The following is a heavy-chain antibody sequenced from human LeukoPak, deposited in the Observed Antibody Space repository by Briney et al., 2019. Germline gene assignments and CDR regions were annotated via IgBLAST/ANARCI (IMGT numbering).Heavy chain of an antibody. V-gene: IGHV3-30*18. CDR3: AKDGPYTSSFDY. J-gene: IGHJ4*02. Sequence: GGSLRLSCAASGLSFSSYGMHWVRQGPGKELEWVAAISPDGDNEYYADSVKGRITISRDNSKNTLYLQMNSLRSDDTAVYYCAKDGPYTSSFDYWGQGTLVIVSS. D-gene: IGHD6-13*01. CDR2: ISPDGDNE. CDR1: GLSFSSYG.